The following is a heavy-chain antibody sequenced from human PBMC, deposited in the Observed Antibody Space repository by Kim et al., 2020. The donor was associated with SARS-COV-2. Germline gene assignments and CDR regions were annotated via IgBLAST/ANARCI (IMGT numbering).Heavy chain of an antibody. J-gene: IGHJ4*02. V-gene: IGHV1-8*01. Sequence: ASVKVSCKASGYTFTSYDINWVRQATGQGLEWMGWMNPNSGNTGYAQKFQGRVTMTRNTSISTAYMELSSLRSEDTAVYYCARAKAGSRAGTLDYWGQGTLVTVSS. D-gene: IGHD6-13*01. CDR2: MNPNSGNT. CDR1: GYTFTSYD. CDR3: ARAKAGSRAGTLDY.